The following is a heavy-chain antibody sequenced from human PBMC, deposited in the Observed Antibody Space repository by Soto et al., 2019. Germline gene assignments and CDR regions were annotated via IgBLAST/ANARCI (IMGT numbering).Heavy chain of an antibody. CDR2: IYYSGST. D-gene: IGHD5-18*01. CDR3: ARGGVAPGIQLWSYYYYYGMDV. V-gene: IGHV4-31*03. Sequence: PSETLSLTCTVSGGSISGGGYYWSWIRQHPGKGLEWIGYIYYSGSTYYNPSLKSRVTISVDTSKNQFSLKLSSVTAADTAVYYCARGGVAPGIQLWSYYYYYGMDVWGQGTTVTVSS. CDR1: GGSISGGGYY. J-gene: IGHJ6*02.